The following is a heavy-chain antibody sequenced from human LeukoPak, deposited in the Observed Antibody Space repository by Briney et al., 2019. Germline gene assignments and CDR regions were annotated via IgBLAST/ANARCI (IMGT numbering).Heavy chain of an antibody. Sequence: GGSLRLSCAASGFTFSNYWMHWVRQAPGKGLVWVSRINSDGINTSYADSVKGRFTISRDNAKNTLYLQMNSLRAEDTAIYYCARVRYYASGSALGYWGQGTLVTVSS. D-gene: IGHD3-10*01. V-gene: IGHV3-74*01. CDR3: ARVRYYASGSALGY. CDR1: GFTFSNYW. CDR2: INSDGINT. J-gene: IGHJ4*02.